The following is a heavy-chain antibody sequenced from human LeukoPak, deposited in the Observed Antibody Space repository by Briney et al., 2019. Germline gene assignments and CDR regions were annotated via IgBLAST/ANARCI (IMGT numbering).Heavy chain of an antibody. V-gene: IGHV4-39*01. J-gene: IGHJ4*02. Sequence: PSETLSLTCTVSGGSISSSSYYWGWIRQPPGKGLEWIGSIYYSGSTYYNPSLKSRLTISVDTSKNQFSLKLSSVTAADTAVYYCARGDGYARGWGQGTLVTVSS. CDR1: GGSISSSSYY. D-gene: IGHD5-24*01. CDR2: IYYSGST. CDR3: ARGDGYARG.